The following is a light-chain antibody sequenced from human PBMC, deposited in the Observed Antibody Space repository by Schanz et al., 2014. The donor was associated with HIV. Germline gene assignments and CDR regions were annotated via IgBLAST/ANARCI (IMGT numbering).Light chain of an antibody. CDR2: NTF. J-gene: IGLJ3*02. CDR3: AAWDGGLNGRV. Sequence: QSVLTQPPSASGTPGQRVTISCSGSTSSIKTNTVNWFQQLPGTAPRLVIYNTFHRPSGVPDRFSGSQSGTSASLAISGLQSEDEADYYCAAWDGGLNGRVFGGGTKLTVL. CDR1: TSSIKTNT. V-gene: IGLV1-44*01.